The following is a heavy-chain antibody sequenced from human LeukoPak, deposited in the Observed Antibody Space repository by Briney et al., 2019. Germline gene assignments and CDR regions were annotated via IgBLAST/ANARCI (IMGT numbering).Heavy chain of an antibody. J-gene: IGHJ6*03. CDR3: AKDGTFIMDV. D-gene: IGHD2/OR15-2a*01. CDR2: ISVTDIYT. V-gene: IGHV3-23*01. Sequence: GGSLRLSCAASGLSLSTYAMSWVRQTPGKGLEWVSVISVTDIYTYHAESVRGRFAISRDNSKNTLYLQMNSLRADDTAVYYCAKDGTFIMDVWGKGTTVTVSS. CDR1: GLSLSTYA.